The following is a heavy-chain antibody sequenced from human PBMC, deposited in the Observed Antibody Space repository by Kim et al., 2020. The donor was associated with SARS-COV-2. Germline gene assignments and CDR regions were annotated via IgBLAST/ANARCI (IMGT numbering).Heavy chain of an antibody. CDR2: IIPIFGTA. V-gene: IGHV1-69*13. CDR3: ARVGLLEGLGSGAFDI. CDR1: GGTFSSYA. Sequence: SVKVSCKASGGTFSSYAISWVRQAPGQGLEWMGGIIPIFGTANYAQKFQGRVTITADESTSTAYMELSSLRSEDTAVYYCARVGLLEGLGSGAFDIWGQGTMVTVSS. J-gene: IGHJ3*02. D-gene: IGHD3-3*01.